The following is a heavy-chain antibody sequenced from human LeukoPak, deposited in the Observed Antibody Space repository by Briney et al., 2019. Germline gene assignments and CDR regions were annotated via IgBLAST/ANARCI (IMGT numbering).Heavy chain of an antibody. V-gene: IGHV4-59*08. CDR3: ARRYYDILIVYLFDN. CDR1: GGSISSYY. Sequence: SETLSLTCTVSGGSISSYYWSWIRQPPGKGLEWIGYIYYSGSTNYNPSLKSRVTISVDTSKNQFSLKLSSVTASDTAVYYFARRYYDILIVYLFDNWGQGTLSPSPQ. CDR2: IYYSGST. D-gene: IGHD3-9*01. J-gene: IGHJ4*02.